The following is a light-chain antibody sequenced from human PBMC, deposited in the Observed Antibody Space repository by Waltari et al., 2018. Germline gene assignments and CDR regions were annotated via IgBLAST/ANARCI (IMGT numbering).Light chain of an antibody. CDR3: QQQYKAPWT. Sequence: DIQMTQSPSSLSAFVGDRVTITCRPSQTIATYLNWYQQKPGEAPKLLIYAASTLQGGVPSRFNGSGSRTDFALTISSLQPEDFATYFCQQQYKAPWTFGRGTDVDI. V-gene: IGKV1-39*01. CDR2: AAS. J-gene: IGKJ1*01. CDR1: QTIATY.